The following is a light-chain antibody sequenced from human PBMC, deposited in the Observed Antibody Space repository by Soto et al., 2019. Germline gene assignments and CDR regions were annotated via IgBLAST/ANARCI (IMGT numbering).Light chain of an antibody. CDR3: SSYTSSGSYV. Sequence: QSALTQPPSVSGSPGQSIAISCTGTSSDVGGYNYVSWYQQHPGKAPELLIYDVSNRPSGVSNRFSGSKSGNTASLTISGLQAEDEADFDCSSYTSSGSYVFGTGSKLTVL. CDR2: DVS. CDR1: SSDVGGYNY. J-gene: IGLJ1*01. V-gene: IGLV2-14*03.